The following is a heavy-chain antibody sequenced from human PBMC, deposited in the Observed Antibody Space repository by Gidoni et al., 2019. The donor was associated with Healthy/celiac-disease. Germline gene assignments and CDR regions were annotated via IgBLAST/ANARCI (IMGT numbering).Heavy chain of an antibody. CDR3: ARGRLFPLGFLEWFDP. CDR1: GGSVSGSY. J-gene: IGHJ5*02. V-gene: IGHV4-34*01. D-gene: IGHD3-3*01. CDR2: INHSGST. Sequence: QVQLQQWGAGLVKPSETLSLPCAGYGGSVSGSYWRWLRQPPRKGLEWIREINHSGSTNYNPSLKSRVTISVDTSKNQFSLKLSSVTAADTAVYYCARGRLFPLGFLEWFDPWGQGTLVTVSS.